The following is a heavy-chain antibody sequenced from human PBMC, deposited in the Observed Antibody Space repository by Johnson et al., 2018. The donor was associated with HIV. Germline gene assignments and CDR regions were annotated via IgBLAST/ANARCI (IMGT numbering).Heavy chain of an antibody. J-gene: IGHJ3*02. V-gene: IGHV3-33*01. CDR3: ARRSWAFDAFDI. Sequence: VQLVESGGGVVQPGRSLRLSCAASGFTFSSYGMHWVRQAPGKGLEWVAAIWYDGSNKYYADSVKGRFTISRDNSKNTLYLQMNSLRAEDTAVYYCARRSWAFDAFDIWGQGTMVTVSS. D-gene: IGHD1-26*01. CDR1: GFTFSSYG. CDR2: IWYDGSNK.